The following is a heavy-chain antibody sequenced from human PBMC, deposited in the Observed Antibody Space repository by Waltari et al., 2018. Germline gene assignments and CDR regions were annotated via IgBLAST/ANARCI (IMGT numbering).Heavy chain of an antibody. J-gene: IGHJ4*02. CDR3: VSGGWGFYFDY. V-gene: IGHV3-21*01. Sequence: EVQLVESGGGLVKPGGSLRLSCGASGFSFSSYSMNWVRQAPGKGLEWGSSIRSSTTYIHYADSVKGRFTISRDNAKNSLYLQMNSLRVEDTAVYYCVSGGWGFYFDYWGQGTVVTVSS. CDR2: IRSSTTYI. CDR1: GFSFSSYS. D-gene: IGHD7-27*01.